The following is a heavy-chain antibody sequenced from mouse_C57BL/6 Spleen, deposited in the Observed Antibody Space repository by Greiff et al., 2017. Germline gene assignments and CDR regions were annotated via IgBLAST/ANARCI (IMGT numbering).Heavy chain of an antibody. Sequence: EVQLVESGPGLVKPSQSLSLTCSVTGYSITSGYYWNWIRQFPGNKLAWMGYISYAGSNNYNQSLKNRISITRDTSKNQFFLKLNSVTTEDTATYYCARDYYGSSYQFAYWGQGTLVTVSA. CDR3: ARDYYGSSYQFAY. CDR1: GYSITSGYY. J-gene: IGHJ3*01. CDR2: ISYAGSN. D-gene: IGHD1-1*01. V-gene: IGHV3-6*01.